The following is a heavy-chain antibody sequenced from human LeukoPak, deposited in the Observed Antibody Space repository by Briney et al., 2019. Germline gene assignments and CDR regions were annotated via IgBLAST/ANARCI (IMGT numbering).Heavy chain of an antibody. D-gene: IGHD3-22*01. Sequence: GGSLRLSCAASGFTFSSYAMSWVRQAPGKRLEWVSSISSSSSYIYYADSVKGRFTISRDNAKNSLYLQMNSLRAEDTAVYYCARGQRRYYYDSSGFFDYWGQGTLVTVSS. CDR3: ARGQRRYYYDSSGFFDY. CDR2: ISSSSSYI. V-gene: IGHV3-21*01. J-gene: IGHJ4*02. CDR1: GFTFSSYA.